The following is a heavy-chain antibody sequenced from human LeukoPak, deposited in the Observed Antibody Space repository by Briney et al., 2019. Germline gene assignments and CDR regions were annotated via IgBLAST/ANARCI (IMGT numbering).Heavy chain of an antibody. CDR3: ASRREDYDFWSGYRFDY. CDR2: IYTSGST. CDR1: GGSISSGNYF. J-gene: IGHJ4*02. Sequence: SQTLSLTCTVSGGSISSGNYFWSWIRQPAGKGLEWIGRIYTSGSTNYNPSLKSRVTISVDTPKNQFSLKLSSVTAADTAVYYCASRREDYDFWSGYRFDYWGQGTLVTVSS. V-gene: IGHV4-61*02. D-gene: IGHD3-3*01.